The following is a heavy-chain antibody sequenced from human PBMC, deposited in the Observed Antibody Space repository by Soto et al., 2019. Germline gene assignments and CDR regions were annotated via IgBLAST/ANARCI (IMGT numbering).Heavy chain of an antibody. D-gene: IGHD7-27*01. CDR3: ARDLSWGSNWYYYMDV. CDR2: ISSSSSVI. CDR1: GFILSDCA. Sequence: EVQLVESGGGLVQPGRSLRLSCSTSGFILSDCAMNWVRQAPGKGLEWVSYISSSSSVIDYADSVKGRFTVSRDNARNSLYLQMNSLRAEDTAVYYCARDLSWGSNWYYYMDVWGKVTTVTVSS. J-gene: IGHJ6*03. V-gene: IGHV3-48*01.